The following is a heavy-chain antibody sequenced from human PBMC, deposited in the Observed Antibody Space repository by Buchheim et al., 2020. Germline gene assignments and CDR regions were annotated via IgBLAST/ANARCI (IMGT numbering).Heavy chain of an antibody. D-gene: IGHD3-3*01. CDR2: INSDGSST. Sequence: EVQLVESGGGSVQPGGSLRLSCAASGFAFSRYWMHWVRQAPGKGLVWVSRINSDGSSTSYAGSVKGRFTISRDNAKNTLYLQMNSLRAEDTAVYYCARVYDFWSGISLGMDVWGQGTT. V-gene: IGHV3-74*01. CDR3: ARVYDFWSGISLGMDV. J-gene: IGHJ6*02. CDR1: GFAFSRYW.